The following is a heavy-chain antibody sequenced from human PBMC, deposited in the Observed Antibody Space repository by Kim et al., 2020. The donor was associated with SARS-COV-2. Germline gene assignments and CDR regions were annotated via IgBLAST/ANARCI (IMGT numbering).Heavy chain of an antibody. CDR1: GASISSSNW. CDR3: ARRLVGGAFDY. Sequence: SETLSLTCAVSGASISSSNWWSWVRQPPGKGLEWIGEISPSGSTNYNPSLKSRVTMSIDKSKNQFSLNLSSVTAADTAVYYCARRLVGGAFDYWGQGTLV. CDR2: ISPSGST. V-gene: IGHV4-4*02. J-gene: IGHJ4*02. D-gene: IGHD1-26*01.